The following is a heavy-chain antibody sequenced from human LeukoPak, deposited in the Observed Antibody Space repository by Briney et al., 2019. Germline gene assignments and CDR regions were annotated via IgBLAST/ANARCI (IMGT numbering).Heavy chain of an antibody. J-gene: IGHJ4*02. CDR2: INHSGST. CDR1: GGSISSYY. CDR3: ARVRYFGVVIIPFDY. D-gene: IGHD3-3*01. V-gene: IGHV4-34*01. Sequence: SETLSLTCTVSGGSISSYYWSWIRQPPGKGLEWIGEINHSGSTNYNPSLKSRVTISVDTSKNQFSLKLSSVTAADTAVYYCARVRYFGVVIIPFDYWGQGTLVTVSS.